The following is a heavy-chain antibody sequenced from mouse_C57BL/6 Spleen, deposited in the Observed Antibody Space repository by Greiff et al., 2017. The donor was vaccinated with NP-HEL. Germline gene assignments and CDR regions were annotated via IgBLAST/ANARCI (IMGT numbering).Heavy chain of an antibody. D-gene: IGHD5-2*01. CDR1: GYTFTDYN. Sequence: EVKLVESGPELVKPGASVKIPCKASGYTFTDYNMDWVKQSHGKSLEWIGDINPNNGGTIYNQKFKGKATLTVDKSSSTAYMELRSLTSEDTAVYYCARTPTGIRGDYFDYWGQGTTLTVSS. CDR2: INPNNGGT. J-gene: IGHJ2*01. V-gene: IGHV1-18*01. CDR3: ARTPTGIRGDYFDY.